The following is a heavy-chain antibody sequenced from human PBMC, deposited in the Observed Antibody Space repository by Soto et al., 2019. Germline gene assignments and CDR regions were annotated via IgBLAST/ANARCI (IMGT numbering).Heavy chain of an antibody. CDR2: INHSGST. D-gene: IGHD6-19*01. Sequence: PPGKGLEWIGEINHSGSTNYNPFLKSRVTISVDTSKNQFSLKLSSVTAADTAVYYCARTRETSGQFCDRSSDFDFWGQGTLVPVSS. V-gene: IGHV4-34*01. CDR3: ARTRETSGQFCDRSSDFDF. J-gene: IGHJ4*02.